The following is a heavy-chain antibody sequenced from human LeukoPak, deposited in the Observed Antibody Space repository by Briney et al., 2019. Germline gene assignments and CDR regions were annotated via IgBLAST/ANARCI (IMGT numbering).Heavy chain of an antibody. V-gene: IGHV4-59*01. CDR2: IYYSGST. CDR1: GGSISSYY. Sequence: ASETLSLTCTVSGGSISSYYWSWIRQPPGKGLEWIGYIYYSGSTNYNPSLKSRVTISVDTSKNQFSLKLSSVTAADTAVYYCAREGYSNPALDYWGQGTLVTVSS. CDR3: AREGYSNPALDY. D-gene: IGHD4-11*01. J-gene: IGHJ4*02.